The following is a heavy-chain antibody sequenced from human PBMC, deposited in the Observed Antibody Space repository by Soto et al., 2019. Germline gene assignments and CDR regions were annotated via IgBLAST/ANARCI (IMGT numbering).Heavy chain of an antibody. Sequence: EVQLVESGGGLVQPGGSLRLSCAASGFTFKSYWMTWVRQAPGKGLEWVANINEDGNDKYYVDSVKGRFTISRDNAENSLYLQMNSLRAEDTAMYYCASLYCSGDNCYRRTFDYWGQGTLVTVSS. J-gene: IGHJ4*02. V-gene: IGHV3-7*03. CDR2: INEDGNDK. D-gene: IGHD2-15*01. CDR1: GFTFKSYW. CDR3: ASLYCSGDNCYRRTFDY.